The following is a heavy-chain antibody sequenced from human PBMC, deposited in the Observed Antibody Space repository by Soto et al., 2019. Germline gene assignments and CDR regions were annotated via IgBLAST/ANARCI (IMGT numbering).Heavy chain of an antibody. D-gene: IGHD2-21*01. V-gene: IGHV3-15*01. Sequence: EVQLVESGGGLVKPGGSLRLSCAASGFTFSDAWMSWVRQAPGKGLEWVGRIKSKTEGGTTDYAAPVKGRFTTSRDDSKATLYLQMNSLTTDATDVYYCTTARGRRAAYAQDYLGQGTLVTVSS. CDR3: TTARGRRAAYAQDY. CDR2: IKSKTEGGTT. J-gene: IGHJ4*02. CDR1: GFTFSDAW.